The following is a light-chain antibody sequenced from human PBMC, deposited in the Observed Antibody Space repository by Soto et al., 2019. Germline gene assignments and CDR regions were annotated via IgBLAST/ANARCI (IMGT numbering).Light chain of an antibody. J-gene: IGKJ1*01. CDR1: QSISSW. CDR2: KAS. Sequence: DIQMTQSPSTLSASVGDRVTITCRASQSISSWLAWYQQKPGKAPKLLIYKASSLESEVPSRFSGSGSGTEFTLTISSLQPDDFATYYCQQYNSYGTFGQGTKVEIK. V-gene: IGKV1-5*03. CDR3: QQYNSYGT.